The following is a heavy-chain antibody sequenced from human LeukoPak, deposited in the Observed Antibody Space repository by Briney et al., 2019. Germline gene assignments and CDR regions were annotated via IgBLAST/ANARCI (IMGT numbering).Heavy chain of an antibody. V-gene: IGHV3-15*01. CDR1: GFTFGDYS. D-gene: IGHD2-8*01. CDR2: IKSKTDGGTT. J-gene: IGHJ4*02. CDR3: TTEIYCTNGVCYRDY. Sequence: GGSLRLSCTASGFTFGDYSMSWVRQAPGKGLEWVGRIKSKTDGGTTDYAAPVKGRFTISRDDSKNTLYLQMNSLKTEDTAVYYCTTEIYCTNGVCYRDYWGQGTLVTVSS.